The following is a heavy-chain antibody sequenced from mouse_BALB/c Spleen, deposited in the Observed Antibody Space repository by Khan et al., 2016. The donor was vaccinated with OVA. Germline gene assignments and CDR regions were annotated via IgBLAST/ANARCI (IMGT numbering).Heavy chain of an antibody. CDR1: GYSFTGYF. D-gene: IGHD1-1*01. CDR2: INPHIGET. CDR3: ARTYGSDFDN. Sequence: EVKLLESGPELVKPGASVKISCKASGYSFTGYFMNWVKQSHGKSLEWIGRINPHIGETFYNQKFKGKATLTVDESSSTVHMELRSLASEDAAVYYCARTYGSDFDNWGQGTTLTVSS. J-gene: IGHJ2*01. V-gene: IGHV1-20*02.